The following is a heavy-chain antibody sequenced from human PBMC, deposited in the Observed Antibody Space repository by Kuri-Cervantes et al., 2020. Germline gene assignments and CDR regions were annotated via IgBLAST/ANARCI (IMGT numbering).Heavy chain of an antibody. Sequence: GESLKISCAASGFTFSSYAMHWVRQAPGKGLEWVAVISYDGSNKYYADSVKGRFTISRDNSKNTLYLQMNSLRAEDTAVYYCARDSEVLLSSYDAFDIWGQGTMVTVSS. J-gene: IGHJ3*02. V-gene: IGHV3-30*07. CDR3: ARDSEVLLSSYDAFDI. D-gene: IGHD3-10*02. CDR1: GFTFSSYA. CDR2: ISYDGSNK.